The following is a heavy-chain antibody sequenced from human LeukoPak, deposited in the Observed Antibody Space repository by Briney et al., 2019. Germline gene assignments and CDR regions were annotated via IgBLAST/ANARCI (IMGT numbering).Heavy chain of an antibody. CDR3: AKGLKPAMASRSNYFDY. CDR2: ITGSGGST. Sequence: GGSLRLSCAASGFSFSNYAMNWVRQAPGKGLEWVSTITGSGGSTHYADSVKGRFTISRDNSKNTLYLQMNSLRADDAAVYYCAKGLKPAMASRSNYFDYWGQGALVTVSS. CDR1: GFSFSNYA. V-gene: IGHV3-23*01. D-gene: IGHD2-8*01. J-gene: IGHJ4*02.